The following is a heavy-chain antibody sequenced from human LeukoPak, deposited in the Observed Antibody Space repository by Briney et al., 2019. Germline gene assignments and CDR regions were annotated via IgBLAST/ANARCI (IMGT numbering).Heavy chain of an antibody. V-gene: IGHV4-59*01. D-gene: IGHD5-18*01. CDR1: GGPISSYY. Sequence: PSETLSLTCTVSGGPISSYYWSWIRQPPGKGLEWIGYIYYSGSTNYNPSLKSRVTISVDTSKNQFSLKLNSVTAADTAVYYCARVGRGYSYGPFDSWGQGTLVTVSS. J-gene: IGHJ4*02. CDR2: IYYSGST. CDR3: ARVGRGYSYGPFDS.